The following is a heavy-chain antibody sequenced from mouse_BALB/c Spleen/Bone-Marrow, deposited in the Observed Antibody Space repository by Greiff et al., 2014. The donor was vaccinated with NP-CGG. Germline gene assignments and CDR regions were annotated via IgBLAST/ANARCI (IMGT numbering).Heavy chain of an antibody. Sequence: VKLMESGPGLVAPLQSLSITCTVSGFSLTTYGVHWVRQPPGKGLEWLGVIWPDGSTNYNSALMSRLSIRKDNSKSQVFLKMNSLQTDDTAMYYCARITTATGAMDYWGQGTSVTVSS. CDR3: ARITTATGAMDY. CDR2: IWPDGST. V-gene: IGHV2-9*02. D-gene: IGHD1-2*01. CDR1: GFSLTTYG. J-gene: IGHJ4*01.